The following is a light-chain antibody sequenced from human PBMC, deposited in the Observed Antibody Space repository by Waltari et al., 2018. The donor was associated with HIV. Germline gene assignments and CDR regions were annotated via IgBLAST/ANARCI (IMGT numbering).Light chain of an antibody. Sequence: QSALTQPASVSGSPGQSITISCTRNTSDVATYQLVSWYQQHPGKAPKLMIYEVSKRPSGVSDRFSGSKSGDTASLTISGLQAEDEADYYCCSYVSNVIFGGGTKLTVL. V-gene: IGLV2-23*02. J-gene: IGLJ2*01. CDR3: CSYVSNVI. CDR1: TSDVATYQL. CDR2: EVS.